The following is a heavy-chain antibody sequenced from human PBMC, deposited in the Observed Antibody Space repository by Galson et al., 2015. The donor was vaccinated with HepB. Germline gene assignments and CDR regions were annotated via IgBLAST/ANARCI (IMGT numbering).Heavy chain of an antibody. CDR1: GGTFSSYA. Sequence: SVKVSCKASGGTFSSYAISWVRQAPGQGLEWMGGIIPIFGTANYAQKFQGRVTITADESTSTAYMELSSLRSEDTAVYYCARPYSSSPKYWYFDLWGRGTLVTVSS. CDR3: ARPYSSSPKYWYFDL. CDR2: IIPIFGTA. V-gene: IGHV1-69*13. J-gene: IGHJ2*01. D-gene: IGHD6-6*01.